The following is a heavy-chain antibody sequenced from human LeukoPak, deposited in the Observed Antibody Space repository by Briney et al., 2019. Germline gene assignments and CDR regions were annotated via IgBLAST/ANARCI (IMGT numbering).Heavy chain of an antibody. Sequence: SETLSLTCAVSGGSISSGGYFWSWIRQPPGKGLECIGYISHSGTTYYNPSLESRVTVSLDRSKSQFSLELKSVTAADTAVYYCARKRDYGYFDYWGQGTLVTVSS. CDR2: ISHSGTT. D-gene: IGHD4-17*01. J-gene: IGHJ4*02. CDR1: GGSISSGGYF. V-gene: IGHV4-30-2*01. CDR3: ARKRDYGYFDY.